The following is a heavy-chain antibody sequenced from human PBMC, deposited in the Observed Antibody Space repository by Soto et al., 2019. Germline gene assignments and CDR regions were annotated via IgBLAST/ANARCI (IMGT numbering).Heavy chain of an antibody. J-gene: IGHJ6*02. CDR3: ARVNQWLVTGYYYYGMDV. D-gene: IGHD3-22*01. CDR1: GYTFTSYD. V-gene: IGHV1-8*01. CDR2: MNPNSGNT. Sequence: ASVKVSCKASGYTFTSYDINWVRQATGQGLEWMGWMNPNSGNTGYAQKFQGRVTMTRNTSISTAYMELSSLRSEDTAVYYCARVNQWLVTGYYYYGMDVWGQGITVTVSS.